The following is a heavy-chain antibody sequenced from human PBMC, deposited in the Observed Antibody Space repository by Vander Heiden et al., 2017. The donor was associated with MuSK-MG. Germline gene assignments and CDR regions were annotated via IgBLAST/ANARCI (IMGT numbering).Heavy chain of an antibody. CDR3: ARRLDVMGELPLG. Sequence: QITLKESGPTLVKPTQTLPLTCTFSGFSLSTSGVGVGWFRQPPGKALEWLALIYWNDDKRYSPTLKSRLTITKDTSINQVVLTMAKVHTVDTATYYYARRLDVMGELPLGWVQGPLVAVSS. CDR1: GFSLSTSGVG. CDR2: IYWNDDK. V-gene: IGHV2-5*01. D-gene: IGHD1-26*01. J-gene: IGHJ1*01.